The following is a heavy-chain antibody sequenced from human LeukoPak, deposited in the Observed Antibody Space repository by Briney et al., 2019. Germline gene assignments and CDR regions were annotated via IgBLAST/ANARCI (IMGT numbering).Heavy chain of an antibody. J-gene: IGHJ3*02. CDR3: ARDWSIAVAGTVSDAFDI. CDR2: INTSGGTT. Sequence: GASVKVSCKASGYIFTSYSMHWVRRAPGQGLEWMGVINTSGGTTNYAQKFQGRVTMTRDTSTSTVYMDLSSLRSEDTAMYYCARDWSIAVAGTVSDAFDIWGQGTMVTVSS. D-gene: IGHD6-19*01. V-gene: IGHV1-46*01. CDR1: GYIFTSYS.